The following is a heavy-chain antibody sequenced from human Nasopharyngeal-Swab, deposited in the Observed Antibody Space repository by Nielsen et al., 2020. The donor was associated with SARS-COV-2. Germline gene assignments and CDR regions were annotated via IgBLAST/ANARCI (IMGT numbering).Heavy chain of an antibody. J-gene: IGHJ4*02. V-gene: IGHV3-30-3*01. CDR2: ISYDGSTK. CDR1: GFTFTSYD. Sequence: GESLKISCAASGFTFTSYDIHWVRQAPGKGLEWVAVISYDGSTKYYADSVKGRFTVSRDNSKNALYLQMNSLSAEDTAVYYCARGIIAAAEDWGQGTLVTVSS. D-gene: IGHD6-13*01. CDR3: ARGIIAAAED.